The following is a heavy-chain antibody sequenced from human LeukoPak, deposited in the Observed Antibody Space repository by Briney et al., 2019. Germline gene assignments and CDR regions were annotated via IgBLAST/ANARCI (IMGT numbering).Heavy chain of an antibody. Sequence: GGSLRLSCAASGFTFSNYNMNWVRQAPGKGLEWVSSISSSSSYIYYADSVKGRFTISRDNAKNSLYLQMNSLRAEDTAVYYCARPVTAYGMDVWGQGTTVTVSS. CDR2: ISSSSSYI. V-gene: IGHV3-21*01. CDR1: GFTFSNYN. J-gene: IGHJ6*02. D-gene: IGHD2-21*02. CDR3: ARPVTAYGMDV.